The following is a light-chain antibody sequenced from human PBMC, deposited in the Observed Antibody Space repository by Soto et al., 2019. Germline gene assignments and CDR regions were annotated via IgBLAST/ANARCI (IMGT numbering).Light chain of an antibody. Sequence: QSVLTQPPSVSGAPGQRVTISCTGSSSNIGAGYDVHWYQQLPGTAPKLLIYSNSHRPSGVPDRFSGSKSGPSASLAITGLQAEDEADYYCQSYDSSLSGSVFGGGTKLTVL. CDR3: QSYDSSLSGSV. J-gene: IGLJ3*02. CDR1: SSNIGAGYD. V-gene: IGLV1-40*01. CDR2: SNS.